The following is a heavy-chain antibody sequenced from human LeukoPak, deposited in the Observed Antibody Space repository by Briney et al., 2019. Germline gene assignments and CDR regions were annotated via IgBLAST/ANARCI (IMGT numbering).Heavy chain of an antibody. J-gene: IGHJ4*02. D-gene: IGHD5-18*01. Sequence: SETPSLTCAVYGGSFSGYYWSWIRQPPGKGLEWIGEINHSGSTNYNPSLKSRVTISVDTSKNQFSLKLSSVTAADTAVYYCARGDGYSYGFDYWGQGTLVTVSS. CDR1: GGSFSGYY. CDR3: ARGDGYSYGFDY. V-gene: IGHV4-34*01. CDR2: INHSGST.